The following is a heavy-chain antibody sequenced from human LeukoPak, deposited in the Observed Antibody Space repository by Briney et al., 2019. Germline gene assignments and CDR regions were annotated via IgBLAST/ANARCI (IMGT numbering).Heavy chain of an antibody. V-gene: IGHV4-34*01. Sequence: SETLSLTCVVYGGSFSGYYWSWIRQPPGKGLEWIGEINHSGSTNYNPSLKSRVTISVDTSKNQFSLKLSSVTAADTAVYYCARRATYYYDVSGYYYWGQGTLVTVSS. J-gene: IGHJ4*02. CDR2: INHSGST. CDR3: ARRATYYYDVSGYYY. CDR1: GGSFSGYY. D-gene: IGHD3-22*01.